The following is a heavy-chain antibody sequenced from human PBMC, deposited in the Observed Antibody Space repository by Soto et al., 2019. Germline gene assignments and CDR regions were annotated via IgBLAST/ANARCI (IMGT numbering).Heavy chain of an antibody. CDR2: ISYDGSNK. CDR1: GFTFSSYA. Sequence: GGSLRLSCAASGFTFSSYAMHWVRQAPGKGLEWVAVISYDGSNKYYADSVKGRFTISRDNSMNTLYLQMNSLRAEDTAVYYCARGVSGYSYGSLGMDVWGQGTTVTVSS. CDR3: ARGVSGYSYGSLGMDV. D-gene: IGHD5-18*01. J-gene: IGHJ6*02. V-gene: IGHV3-30-3*01.